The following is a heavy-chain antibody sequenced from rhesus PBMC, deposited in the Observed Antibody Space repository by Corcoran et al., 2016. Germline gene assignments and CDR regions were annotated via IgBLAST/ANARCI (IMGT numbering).Heavy chain of an antibody. CDR1: GYSISSGYG. CDR2: IGGCTGDT. J-gene: IGHJ5-1*01. Sequence: QVQLQESGPGLVKPSETLSLTYSVSGYSISSGYGWSWIRQPAGKGLEWIGDIGGCTGDTNHPPSLTSRVTISKDTSKLPFSLKLSSVVAAATAVYYCVRHPEHANFEYRFPVWGAGVLVTVSS. V-gene: IGHV4-127*01. D-gene: IGHD4-35*01. CDR3: VRHPEHANFEYRFPV.